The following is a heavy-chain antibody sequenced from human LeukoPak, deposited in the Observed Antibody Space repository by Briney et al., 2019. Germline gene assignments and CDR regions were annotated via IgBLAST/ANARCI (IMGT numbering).Heavy chain of an antibody. CDR1: GGSISNSNSS. J-gene: IGHJ4*02. V-gene: IGHV4-39*01. CDR3: ARRGYSSGWYDY. CDR2: IYYTGAT. D-gene: IGHD6-19*01. Sequence: SETLSLTCTVSGGSISNSNSSWGWFRQPPGKGMEWIGSIYYTGATNYNPSLKSRVTISVDTSKNQLSLKLSSVTAADTAVYYCARRGYSSGWYDYWGQGTLVTVSS.